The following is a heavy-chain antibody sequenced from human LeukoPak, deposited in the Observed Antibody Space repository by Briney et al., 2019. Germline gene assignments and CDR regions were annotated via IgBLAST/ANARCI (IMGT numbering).Heavy chain of an antibody. CDR1: GGSISSGGYY. V-gene: IGHV4-31*03. CDR2: IYYSGSN. CDR3: ARVYSRYSGLDAFDI. D-gene: IGHD5-12*01. Sequence: SETLSLTCTVSGGSISSGGYYWSWIRPHPGQSLEWIVYIYYSGSNYYNPSLESRVTISVDTSKNQFSLKLRSVTAADTAVYYCARVYSRYSGLDAFDIWGQGTMVTVSS. J-gene: IGHJ3*02.